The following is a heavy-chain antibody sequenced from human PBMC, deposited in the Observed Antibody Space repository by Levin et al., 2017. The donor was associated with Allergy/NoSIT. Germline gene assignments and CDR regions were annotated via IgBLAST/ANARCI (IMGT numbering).Heavy chain of an antibody. Sequence: SGGSLRLSCTGSGFTFGDYAMSWVRQAPGKGLEWVGFIRNKAHGGTTEYAASVKGRLTISRDDSKSIAYLQMNSLKTEDTAVYFCARGGPPNYDYNWGSYRDGYFDYWGQGTLVTASS. CDR2: IRNKAHGGTT. CDR1: GFTFGDYA. CDR3: ARGGPPNYDYNWGSYRDGYFDY. J-gene: IGHJ4*02. D-gene: IGHD3-16*02. V-gene: IGHV3-49*04.